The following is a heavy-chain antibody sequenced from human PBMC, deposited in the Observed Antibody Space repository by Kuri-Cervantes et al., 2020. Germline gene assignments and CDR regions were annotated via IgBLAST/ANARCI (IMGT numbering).Heavy chain of an antibody. CDR1: GFTFSSYS. V-gene: IGHV3-21*01. Sequence: GESLKISCAASGFTFSSYSMNWVRQAPGKGLEWVSSISSSSSYIYYADSVKGRFTISRDNAKNSLYLQMNSLRAEDTAVHYCARGGLGRDGYNFLYWGQGTLVTVSS. CDR3: ARGGLGRDGYNFLY. J-gene: IGHJ4*02. D-gene: IGHD5-24*01. CDR2: ISSSSSYI.